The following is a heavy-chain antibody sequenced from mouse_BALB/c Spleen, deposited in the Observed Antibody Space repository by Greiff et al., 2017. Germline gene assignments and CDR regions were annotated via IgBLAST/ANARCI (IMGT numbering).Heavy chain of an antibody. V-gene: IGHV5-9-4*01. CDR2: ISSGGSYT. CDR1: GFTFSSYA. CDR3: AREGLGGAMDY. D-gene: IGHD4-1*01. J-gene: IGHJ4*01. Sequence: EVQLVESGGGLVKPGGSLKLSCAASGFTFSSYAMSWVRQSPEKRLEWVAEISSGGSYTYYPDTVTGRFTISRDNAKNTLYLEMSSLRSEDTAMYYCAREGLGGAMDYWGQGTSVTVSS.